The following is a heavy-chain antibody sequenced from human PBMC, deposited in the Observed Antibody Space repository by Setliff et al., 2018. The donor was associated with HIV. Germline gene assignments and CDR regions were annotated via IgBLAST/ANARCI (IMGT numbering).Heavy chain of an antibody. CDR3: ARVRDPNWNYDMDV. J-gene: IGHJ6*03. D-gene: IGHD1-1*01. CDR1: GGSLSSYY. CDR2: VYYSGTT. V-gene: IGHV4-59*12. Sequence: SETLSLTCSVSGGSLSSYYWSWIRQPPGKGLEWIGHVYYSGTTNYNPSLKSRVSMSVDTSKNQFSLKLNSITAADTAIYYCARVRDPNWNYDMDVWGQGTTVTVSS.